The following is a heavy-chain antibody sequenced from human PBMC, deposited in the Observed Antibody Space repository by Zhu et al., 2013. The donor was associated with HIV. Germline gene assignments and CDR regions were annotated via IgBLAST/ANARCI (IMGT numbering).Heavy chain of an antibody. CDR2: INPSGGST. Sequence: VQLVQSGAEVKKPGASVKVPCKASGYTFTSYYMHWVRQAPGQGLEWMGIINPSGGSTSYAQKFQGRVTMTRDTSTSTVYMELSSLRSEDTAVYYCARELPRITMVQGVKDRWYYYGMDVWGQGTTVTVSS. V-gene: IGHV1-46*01. J-gene: IGHJ6*02. CDR1: GYTFTSYY. CDR3: ARELPRITMVQGVKDRWYYYGMDV. D-gene: IGHD3-10*01.